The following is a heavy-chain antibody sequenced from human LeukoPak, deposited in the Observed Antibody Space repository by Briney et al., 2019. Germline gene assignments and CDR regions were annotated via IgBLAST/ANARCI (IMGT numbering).Heavy chain of an antibody. Sequence: PGGSLRLSCAASGFTFSSYSMNWVRQAPGKGLEWVSSISSSSSYIYYADSVKGRFTISRDNAKNSLYLQMNSLRAEDTAVYYCARDGAGGYYAAFDIWGQGTMVTVSS. V-gene: IGHV3-21*01. J-gene: IGHJ3*02. CDR2: ISSSSSYI. D-gene: IGHD3-10*01. CDR3: ARDGAGGYYAAFDI. CDR1: GFTFSSYS.